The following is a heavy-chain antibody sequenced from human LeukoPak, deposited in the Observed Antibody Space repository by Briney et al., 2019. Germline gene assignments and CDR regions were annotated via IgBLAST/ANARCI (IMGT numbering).Heavy chain of an antibody. CDR1: GYTFTTYN. V-gene: IGHV1-8*02. D-gene: IGHD3-10*01. CDR2: MNPTTDKA. Sequence: ASVKVSCKASGYTFTTYNINWVRQATGQGLEWLAWMNPTTDKAGYAQKYQDRVTQKFQGRVTMTRDTSTSTVYMELSSLRSEDTAVYYCARGPRITLVRGGQWYHYMDVWGKGTTVTISS. CDR3: ARGPRITLVRGGQWYHYMDV. J-gene: IGHJ6*03.